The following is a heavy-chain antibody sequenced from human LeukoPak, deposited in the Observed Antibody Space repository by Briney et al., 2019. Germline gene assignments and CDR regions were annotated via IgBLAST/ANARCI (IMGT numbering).Heavy chain of an antibody. CDR2: INAGNGNT. CDR3: ARDLPASGSYYGSYFRDPHFDY. D-gene: IGHD1-26*01. CDR1: GYTFTSYA. J-gene: IGHJ4*02. Sequence: ASVKVSCKASGYTFTSYAMHWVRQAPGQRLEWMGWINAGNGNTKYSQKFQGRVTITRDTSASTAYMELSSLRSEDTAVYYCARDLPASGSYYGSYFRDPHFDYWGQGTLVTVSS. V-gene: IGHV1-3*01.